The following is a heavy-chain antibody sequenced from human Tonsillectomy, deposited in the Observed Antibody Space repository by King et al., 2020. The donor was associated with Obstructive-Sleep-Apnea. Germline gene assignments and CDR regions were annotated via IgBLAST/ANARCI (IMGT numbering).Heavy chain of an antibody. Sequence: VQLQESGPGLVKPSETLSLTCNVSGGSISSYYWTWIRQPPGKGLEWIGYIYYSGNTKYNPSLKSRVTISADTSKNQFSLKVTSVTAADTAVYYCARVKGDYSFDYWGQGTLVTVSS. CDR1: GGSISSYY. CDR3: ARVKGDYSFDY. J-gene: IGHJ4*02. D-gene: IGHD2-21*02. V-gene: IGHV4-59*01. CDR2: IYYSGNT.